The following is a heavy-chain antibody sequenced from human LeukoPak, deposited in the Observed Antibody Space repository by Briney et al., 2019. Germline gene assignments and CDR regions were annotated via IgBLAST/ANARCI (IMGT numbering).Heavy chain of an antibody. CDR1: GFTFDDYA. V-gene: IGHV3-9*01. CDR2: ISWNSGSI. J-gene: IGHJ6*02. CDR3: AKDAQSPWGGYLSLPLSYGMDV. Sequence: PGGSLRLSCAASGFTFDDYAMHWVRQAPGKGLEWVSGISWNSGSIGYADSVKGRFTISRDNAKNSLYLQMNSLRAEDTALYYCAKDAQSPWGGYLSLPLSYGMDVWGQGTTVTVSS. D-gene: IGHD3-3*01.